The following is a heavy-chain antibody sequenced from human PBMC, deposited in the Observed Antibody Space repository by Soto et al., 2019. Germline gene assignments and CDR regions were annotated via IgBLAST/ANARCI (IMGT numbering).Heavy chain of an antibody. Sequence: SETLSLTCSVSGGSIRDYFWTWIRQPPGKGLEWIGYTSSSGTINYSSSLKSRVTISLDTSRNRFSLRLSSVTAADTAVYFCARDRKLVIPGNYYYYGMDVWGPGTTVTVSS. V-gene: IGHV4-59*01. CDR2: TSSSGTI. D-gene: IGHD3-9*01. CDR3: ARDRKLVIPGNYYYYGMDV. CDR1: GGSIRDYF. J-gene: IGHJ6*02.